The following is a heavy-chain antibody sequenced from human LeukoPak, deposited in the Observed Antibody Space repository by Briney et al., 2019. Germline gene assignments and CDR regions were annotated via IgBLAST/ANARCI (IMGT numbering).Heavy chain of an antibody. D-gene: IGHD3-10*01. J-gene: IGHJ4*02. V-gene: IGHV3-9*01. CDR2: ISWNSGSI. CDR1: GFTFSSYS. CDR3: AKDINLDFFGEGGFDY. Sequence: PGGSLRLSCAASGFTFSSYSMNWVRQAPGKGLEWVSGISWNSGSIGYADSVKGRFTISRDNAKNSLYLQMNSLRAEDTALYYCAKDINLDFFGEGGFDYWGQGTLVTVSS.